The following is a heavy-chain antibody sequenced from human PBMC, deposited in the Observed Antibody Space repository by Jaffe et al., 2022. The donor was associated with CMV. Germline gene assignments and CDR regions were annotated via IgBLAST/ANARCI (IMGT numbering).Heavy chain of an antibody. Sequence: QVQLQESGPGLVKPSETLSLTCTVSGGSISSYYWSWIRQPPGKGLEWIGYIYYSGSTNYNPSLKSRVTISVDTSKNQFSLKLSSVTAADTAVYYCARDKFPVAGRRGAFDIWGQGTMVTVSS. D-gene: IGHD6-19*01. J-gene: IGHJ3*02. V-gene: IGHV4-59*01. CDR2: IYYSGST. CDR1: GGSISSYY. CDR3: ARDKFPVAGRRGAFDI.